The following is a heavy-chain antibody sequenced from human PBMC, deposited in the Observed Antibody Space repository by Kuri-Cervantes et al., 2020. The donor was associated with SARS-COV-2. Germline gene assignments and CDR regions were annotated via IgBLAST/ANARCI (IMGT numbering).Heavy chain of an antibody. V-gene: IGHV4-59*12. J-gene: IGHJ6*03. D-gene: IGHD1-7*01. CDR2: IYCSGST. CDR3: ARDIPSFNWNYRPPYYYYYMDV. CDR1: GGPISSYY. Sequence: SNPLSPTCTVSGGPISSYYWSWIRQPPGKGLKWIGYIYCSGSTYYNPSLKSRVTLSVDTSKNQFSLKLCSVTDADTDVYYCARDIPSFNWNYRPPYYYYYMDVWGKGTMVTVSS.